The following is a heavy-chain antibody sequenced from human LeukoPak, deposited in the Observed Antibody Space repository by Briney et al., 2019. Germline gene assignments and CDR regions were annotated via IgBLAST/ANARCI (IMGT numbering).Heavy chain of an antibody. CDR3: AREESYSDYWGS. Sequence: KFQGRVTITRDTSASTAYMELSSLRSEDTAVYYCAREESYSDYWGSWGQGTLVTVSS. D-gene: IGHD4-11*01. J-gene: IGHJ5*02. V-gene: IGHV1-3*01.